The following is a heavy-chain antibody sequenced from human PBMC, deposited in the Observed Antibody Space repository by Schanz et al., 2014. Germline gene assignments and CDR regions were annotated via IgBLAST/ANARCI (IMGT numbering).Heavy chain of an antibody. CDR2: ISGRDGST. J-gene: IGHJ3*02. D-gene: IGHD3-10*01. V-gene: IGHV3-23*01. Sequence: EVQLLESGGGLVQPGGSLRLSCAASGFTFSSYAMTWVRQAPGMGLEWVSAISGRDGSTYYADSVRGRFTISRDNAENTLFLQMNSLRAEDTAVYYCAKGRFGELSAFDIWGQGTMVTVSS. CDR1: GFTFSSYA. CDR3: AKGRFGELSAFDI.